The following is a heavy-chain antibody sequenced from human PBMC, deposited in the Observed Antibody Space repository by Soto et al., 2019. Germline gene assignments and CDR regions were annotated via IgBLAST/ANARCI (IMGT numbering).Heavy chain of an antibody. J-gene: IGHJ4*02. Sequence: QVQLVESWGGVVQPGRSLRLSCAASGFTFSSYGMHWVRQAPGKGLEWVAGTWYDGSNKYYADYVKGRFTISRDNSKNPLYLQMNSLRAEDTAVYYCARVQRDYDSSGYYYRDYYFDFWGQGTLVTVSS. V-gene: IGHV3-33*01. CDR3: ARVQRDYDSSGYYYRDYYFDF. D-gene: IGHD3-22*01. CDR1: GFTFSSYG. CDR2: TWYDGSNK.